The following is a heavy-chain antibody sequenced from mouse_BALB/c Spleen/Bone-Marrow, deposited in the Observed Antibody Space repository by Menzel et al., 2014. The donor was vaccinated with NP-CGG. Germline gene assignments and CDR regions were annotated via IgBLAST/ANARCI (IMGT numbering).Heavy chain of an antibody. CDR2: ISSGGSYT. CDR1: GFTFSSYG. V-gene: IGHV5-6*01. D-gene: IGHD2-4*01. J-gene: IGHJ2*01. Sequence: EVNVVESGGDLVKPGGSLKLSCAASGFTFSSYGMSWVRQTPDKRLEWVATISSGGSYTYYPDSVKGRFTISRDNAKNTLYLQMSRLKSEDTAMYYCARQTYEDYDGYFDYWGQGTTLTVSA. CDR3: ARQTYEDYDGYFDY.